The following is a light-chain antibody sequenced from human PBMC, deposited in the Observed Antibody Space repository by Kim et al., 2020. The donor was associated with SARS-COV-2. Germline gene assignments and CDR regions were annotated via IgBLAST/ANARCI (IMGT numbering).Light chain of an antibody. CDR1: RGGDNA. J-gene: IGLJ2*01. V-gene: IGLV3-1*01. CDR3: QAWDSSTVV. CDR2: EDS. Sequence: SPQQTAIITCCGDRGGDNASCWYQQKRGQPLVLVIYEDSKRPAGLPGLFAGSNCGNTATLTISGNQAMDEAYYYCQAWDSSTVVFGGGTKLTVL.